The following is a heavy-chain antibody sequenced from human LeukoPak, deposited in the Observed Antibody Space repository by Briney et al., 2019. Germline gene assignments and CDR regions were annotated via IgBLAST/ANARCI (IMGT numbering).Heavy chain of an antibody. CDR2: INPNSGGT. CDR1: GYTFTVYY. CDR3: ARDLYSSSWYY. J-gene: IGHJ4*02. Sequence: ASVKVSFKASGYTFTVYYMHWVRQAPGQGLEWMGWINPNSGGTNYAQKFQGRVTMTRDTSISTAYMELSRLRSDDTAVYYCARDLYSSSWYYWGQGTLVTVSS. D-gene: IGHD6-13*01. V-gene: IGHV1-2*02.